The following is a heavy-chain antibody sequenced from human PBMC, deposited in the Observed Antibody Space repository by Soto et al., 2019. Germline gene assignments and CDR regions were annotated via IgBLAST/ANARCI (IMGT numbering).Heavy chain of an antibody. CDR2: IIPIFGTA. Sequence: QVQLVQSGAEVKKPGSSVKVSCKASGGTFSSYAISWVRQAPGQGLEWMGGIIPIFGTANYAQKFQGRVTITADKSTSTADMELSSLRSEDTAVYYCARVLVPSSSSSYWFDPWGQGTLVTVSS. J-gene: IGHJ5*02. D-gene: IGHD6-6*01. V-gene: IGHV1-69*06. CDR3: ARVLVPSSSSSYWFDP. CDR1: GGTFSSYA.